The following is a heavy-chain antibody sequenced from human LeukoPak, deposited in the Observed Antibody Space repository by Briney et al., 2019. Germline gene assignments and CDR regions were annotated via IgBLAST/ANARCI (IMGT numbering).Heavy chain of an antibody. D-gene: IGHD2-2*01. CDR2: ISSSSSYI. CDR1: GFTFSSYS. Sequence: GGSLRLSCAASGFTFSSYSMNWVRQAPGKGLEWVSSISSSSSYIYYADSVKGRFTISRDNAKNSLYLQMHSLRAEDTAVYYCARALGRGEDIVVVPAATISYYFDYWGQGTLVTVSS. J-gene: IGHJ4*02. CDR3: ARALGRGEDIVVVPAATISYYFDY. V-gene: IGHV3-21*01.